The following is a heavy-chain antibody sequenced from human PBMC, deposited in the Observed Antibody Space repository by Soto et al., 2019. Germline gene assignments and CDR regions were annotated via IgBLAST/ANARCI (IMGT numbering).Heavy chain of an antibody. D-gene: IGHD2-2*01. Sequence: SETLSLTCAVYGGSFSGYYWSWIRQPPGKGLEWIGEINHSGSTNYNPSLKSRVTISVDTSKNQFSLKLSSVTAADTAVYYCARVEPIVVVPAARGYFDYWGQGTLVTVSS. CDR1: GGSFSGYY. J-gene: IGHJ4*02. CDR2: INHSGST. V-gene: IGHV4-34*01. CDR3: ARVEPIVVVPAARGYFDY.